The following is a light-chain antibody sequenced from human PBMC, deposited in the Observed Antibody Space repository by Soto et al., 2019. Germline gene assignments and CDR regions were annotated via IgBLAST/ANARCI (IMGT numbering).Light chain of an antibody. CDR2: EVS. J-gene: IGLJ1*01. Sequence: SALAQPASVSGSPGQSITISCTGSSTDVGGNKYVSWYQQHPGKAPKLIIYEVSYRPSGVSNRFSGSKSGNTASLTISGLRAEDEADYYCSSYSTGSTLVVFGSGTKVTVL. V-gene: IGLV2-14*01. CDR3: SSYSTGSTLVV. CDR1: STDVGGNKY.